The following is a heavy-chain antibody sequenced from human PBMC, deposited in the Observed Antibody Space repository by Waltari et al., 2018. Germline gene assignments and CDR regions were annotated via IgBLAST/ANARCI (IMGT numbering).Heavy chain of an antibody. CDR3: GRDRGRGLYLDS. CDR1: GDPVRSPYW. CDR2: VHGSGRT. D-gene: IGHD2-15*01. J-gene: IGHJ4*02. V-gene: IGHV4-4*02. Sequence: QLQLQQSGPGLVKPSESLSLTCAVPGDPVRSPYWWSWVRQSPGKGLEWIGQVHGSGRTNYNPSLASRVTVSIDTSNNHFSLRVPSPTAADTAIYYCGRDRGRGLYLDSWGQGILVTVSP.